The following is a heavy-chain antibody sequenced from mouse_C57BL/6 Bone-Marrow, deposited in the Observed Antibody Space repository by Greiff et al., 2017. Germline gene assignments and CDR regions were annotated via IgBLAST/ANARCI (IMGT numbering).Heavy chain of an antibody. D-gene: IGHD1-1*01. CDR2: IYPGNSDT. CDR3: TRYYYGSSSYYFDD. Sequence: VQLQQSGTVLARPGASVKMSCKTSGYTFTSYWMHWVKQRPGQGLEWIGAIYPGNSDTSYNQKFKGKAKLPAVTSASTAYMELSSLTNEDSAVYYCTRYYYGSSSYYFDDWGQGTTLTVSS. V-gene: IGHV1-5*01. J-gene: IGHJ2*01. CDR1: GYTFTSYW.